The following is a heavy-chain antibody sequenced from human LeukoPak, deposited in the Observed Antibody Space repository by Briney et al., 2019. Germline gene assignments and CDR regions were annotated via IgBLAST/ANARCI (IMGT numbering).Heavy chain of an antibody. D-gene: IGHD2-21*02. V-gene: IGHV4-39*07. CDR3: ARVVTAILGYYYYYMDV. J-gene: IGHJ6*03. Sequence: SETLSLTCTVSGGSISSSSYYWGWIRQPPGKGLEWIGSIYYSGSTYYNPSLKSRVTISVDTSKNQFSLKLSSVTAADTAVYHCARVVTAILGYYYYYMDVWGKGTTVTVSS. CDR1: GGSISSSSYY. CDR2: IYYSGST.